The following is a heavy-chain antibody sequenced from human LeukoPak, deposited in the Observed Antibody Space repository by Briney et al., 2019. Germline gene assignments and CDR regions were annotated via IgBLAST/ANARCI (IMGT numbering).Heavy chain of an antibody. Sequence: PSETLSLTCAVYGGSFSGYYWSWIRQPPGKGLEWIGEINHSGSTNYNPSLKSRVTISVDTSKNQFSLKLSSVTAADTAVYYCARGAAGTRSYDIWGQGTMVTVSS. CDR1: GGSFSGYY. CDR3: ARGAAGTRSYDI. D-gene: IGHD6-13*01. V-gene: IGHV4-34*01. J-gene: IGHJ3*02. CDR2: INHSGST.